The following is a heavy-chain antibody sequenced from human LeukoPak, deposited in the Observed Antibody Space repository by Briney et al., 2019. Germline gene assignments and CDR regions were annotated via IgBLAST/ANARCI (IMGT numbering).Heavy chain of an antibody. D-gene: IGHD5-12*01. V-gene: IGHV4-30-4*01. J-gene: IGHJ2*01. CDR2: IYYSGST. CDR3: ARASITPGWYFDL. CDR1: GGSISSGDYY. Sequence: SQTLSLTCTVSGGSISSGDYYWSWIRQPPGKGLEWIGYIYYSGSTYYNPSLKSRVTISVDTSKNQFSLKLSSVTAADTAVYYCARASITPGWYFDLWGRGTLVTVSS.